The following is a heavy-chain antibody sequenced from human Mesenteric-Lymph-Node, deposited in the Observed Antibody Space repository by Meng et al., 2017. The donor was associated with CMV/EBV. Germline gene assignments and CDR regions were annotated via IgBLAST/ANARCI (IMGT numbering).Heavy chain of an antibody. Sequence: ASVKVSCKASGYTFTAYYMHWVRQAPGQGLEWMGWINPNNGDTHYAQKFQGRVTMAKDTSISTAYMEVSSLRSDDTAVYYCARGHYSSSFNWFDSWGQGTLVTVSS. V-gene: IGHV1-2*02. CDR3: ARGHYSSSFNWFDS. D-gene: IGHD6-13*01. CDR1: GYTFTAYY. J-gene: IGHJ5*01. CDR2: INPNNGDT.